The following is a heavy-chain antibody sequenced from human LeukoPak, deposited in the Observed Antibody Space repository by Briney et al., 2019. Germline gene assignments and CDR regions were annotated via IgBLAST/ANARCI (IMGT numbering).Heavy chain of an antibody. D-gene: IGHD3-10*01. CDR2: IYYSGST. CDR1: GGSISSYY. Sequence: PSETLSLTCTVSGGSISSYYWSWIRQPPGKGLEWIGYIYYSGSTNYNPSLKSRVTISVDRSKNQFSLKLSSVTAADTAVYYCASDYYGSGSYYNPWGQGTLVTVSS. CDR3: ASDYYGSGSYYNP. J-gene: IGHJ5*02. V-gene: IGHV4-59*12.